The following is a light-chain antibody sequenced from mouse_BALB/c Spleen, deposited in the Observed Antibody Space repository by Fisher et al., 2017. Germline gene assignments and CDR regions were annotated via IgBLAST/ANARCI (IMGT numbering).Light chain of an antibody. CDR2: AAS. CDR3: QQWSSYPLT. CDR1: QSVDYDGDSY. V-gene: IGKV3-4*01. J-gene: IGKJ5*01. Sequence: DIVLTQTPASLAVSLGQRATISCKASQSVDYDGDSYMNWYQQKPGQPPKLLIYAASNQGSGVPARFSGSGSGTSYSLTISRMEAEDAATYYCQQWSSYPLTFGAGTKLELK.